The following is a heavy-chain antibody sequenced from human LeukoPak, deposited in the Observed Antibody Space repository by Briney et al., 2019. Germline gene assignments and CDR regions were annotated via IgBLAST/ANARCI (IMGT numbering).Heavy chain of an antibody. D-gene: IGHD2-2*01. V-gene: IGHV3-23*01. CDR1: GFTFSSYA. CDR2: ISGSGGST. CDR3: ATVVPAQYYYYYMDV. J-gene: IGHJ6*03. Sequence: GGSLRLSCAASGFTFSSYAMSWVRQAPGKGLEWVSAISGSGGSTYYADSVKGRFTISRDNSKNTLYLQMNSLRAEDTAVYYCATVVPAQYYYYYMDVWGKGTTVTVSS.